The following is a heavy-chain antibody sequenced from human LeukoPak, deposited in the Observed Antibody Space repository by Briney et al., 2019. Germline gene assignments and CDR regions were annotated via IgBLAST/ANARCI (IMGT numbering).Heavy chain of an antibody. D-gene: IGHD1-26*01. J-gene: IGHJ4*02. CDR3: ARDHGSAYYRAPRH. CDR2: INPSGGST. V-gene: IGHV1-46*01. Sequence: ASVKVSCKASGYSFINYGISWVRQAPGQGLEWMGTINPSGGSTTYAQKFQGRVTMTRDTSTSTVYMELSSLRSEDTAVYYCARDHGSAYYRAPRHWGQGTLVTVSS. CDR1: GYSFINYG.